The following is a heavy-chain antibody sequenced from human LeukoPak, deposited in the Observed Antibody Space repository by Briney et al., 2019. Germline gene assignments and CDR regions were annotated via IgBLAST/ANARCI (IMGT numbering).Heavy chain of an antibody. CDR2: IYYSGST. V-gene: IGHV4-59*01. J-gene: IGHJ4*02. D-gene: IGHD3-22*01. CDR1: GGSISSYY. CDR3: ARYSDDSSVDY. Sequence: SGTLSLTCTVSGGSISSYYWSWIRQPPGKGLEWIGYIYYSGSTNYNPSLKSRVTISVDTSKNQFSLKLSSVTAADTAVYYCARYSDDSSVDYWGQGTLVTVSS.